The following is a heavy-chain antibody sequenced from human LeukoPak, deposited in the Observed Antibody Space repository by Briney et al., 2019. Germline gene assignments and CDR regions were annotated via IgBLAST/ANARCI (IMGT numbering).Heavy chain of an antibody. CDR3: AGELLAYCGGDCYSRLNWFDP. CDR1: GGSISSYY. D-gene: IGHD2-21*02. Sequence: PSETVSLTCTVSGGSISSYYWSWIRQPPGKGLEWIGYIYYSGSTNYNPSLKSRVTISVDTSKNQFSLKLSSVTAADTAVYYCAGELLAYCGGDCYSRLNWFDPWGQGTLVTVSS. V-gene: IGHV4-59*12. CDR2: IYYSGST. J-gene: IGHJ5*02.